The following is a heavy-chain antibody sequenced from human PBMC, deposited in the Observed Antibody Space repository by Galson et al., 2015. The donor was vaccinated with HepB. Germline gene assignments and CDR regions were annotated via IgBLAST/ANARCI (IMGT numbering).Heavy chain of an antibody. CDR3: ARRAHYDILTGYYNGDAFDI. V-gene: IGHV5-10-1*01. CDR1: GYSFTSYW. Sequence: QSGAEVKKPGESLRISCKGSGYSFTSYWISWVRQMPGKGLEWMGRIDPSDSYTNYSPSFQGHVTISADKSISTAYLQWSSLKASDTAMYYCARRAHYDILTGYYNGDAFDIWGQGTMVTVSS. CDR2: IDPSDSYT. J-gene: IGHJ3*02. D-gene: IGHD3-9*01.